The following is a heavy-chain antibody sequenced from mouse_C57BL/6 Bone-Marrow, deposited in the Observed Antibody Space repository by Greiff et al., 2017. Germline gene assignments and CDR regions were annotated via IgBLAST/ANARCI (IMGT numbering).Heavy chain of an antibody. CDR1: GFNIKDYY. V-gene: IGHV14-2*01. CDR3: ARRYYGNYAWFAY. D-gene: IGHD2-1*01. CDR2: IDPEDGET. J-gene: IGHJ3*01. Sequence: VHLVESGAELVKPGASVKLSCTASGFNIKDYYMHWVKQRTEQGLEWIGRIDPEDGETKYAPKFQGKATITADTSSNTAYLQLSSLTSEDTAVYYCARRYYGNYAWFAYWGQGTLVTVSA.